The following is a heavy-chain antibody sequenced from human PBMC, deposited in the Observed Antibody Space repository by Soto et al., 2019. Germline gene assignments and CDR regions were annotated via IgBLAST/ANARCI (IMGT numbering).Heavy chain of an antibody. J-gene: IGHJ2*01. D-gene: IGHD4-17*01. CDR2: IYASGSP. CDR3: AREVIPLTTDWYFDL. V-gene: IGHV4-30-4*01. CDR1: GGSISGGVYY. Sequence: QVQLQESGPGLVKPSETLSLTCTVSGGSISGGVYYWSWIRQPPGKGLEWIGYIYASGSPYYNPSLNSRVTISVDTSNNQFSLRLTSVTAADSAVYYCAREVIPLTTDWYFDLWGRGTLVTVSP.